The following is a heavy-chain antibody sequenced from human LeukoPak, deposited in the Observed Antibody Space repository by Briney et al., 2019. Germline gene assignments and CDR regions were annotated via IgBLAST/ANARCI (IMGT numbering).Heavy chain of an antibody. CDR2: IYSGGST. D-gene: IGHD5-18*01. V-gene: IGHV3-53*04. CDR3: ARHPRGYSYGYFDY. Sequence: GGSLRLSCAASGFTVSSNYMSWVRQAPGKGLEWVSVIYSGGSTYYADSVKGRFTISRHNSKNTLYLQMNSLRAEDTAVYYCARHPRGYSYGYFDYWGQGTLVTVSS. CDR1: GFTVSSNY. J-gene: IGHJ4*02.